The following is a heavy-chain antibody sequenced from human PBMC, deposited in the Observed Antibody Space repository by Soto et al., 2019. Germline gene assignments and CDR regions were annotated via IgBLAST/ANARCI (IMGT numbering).Heavy chain of an antibody. CDR1: GFTFSRYA. J-gene: IGHJ6*02. V-gene: IGHV3-30-3*01. CDR3: ARDQMTDGQQLHYCCFYSMDV. Sequence: QVQLVESGGGVVQPGRSLRLSCAASGFTFSRYAMHWVRQAPGKGLQWVSVISHDGSTNYYGDSVKGRFTISRDNSKNMLYLQMNSLRAEDTAVYYCARDQMTDGQQLHYCCFYSMDVWGQGTTVTVSS. D-gene: IGHD6-13*01. CDR2: ISHDGSTN.